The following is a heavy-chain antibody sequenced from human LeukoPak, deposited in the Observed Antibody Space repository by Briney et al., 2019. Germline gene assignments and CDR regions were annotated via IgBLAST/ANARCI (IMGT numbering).Heavy chain of an antibody. Sequence: ASVKVSCKASVYPFTGYVISWVRQALEQGLEWMGWFSGSNGNTNYAQKLQGRVTMTTDTSTSTAYMELRSLRSDDTAVYYCARGGYYGSGNDFRFDPWGQGTLVTVSS. D-gene: IGHD3-10*01. CDR1: VYPFTGYV. V-gene: IGHV1-18*01. CDR3: ARGGYYGSGNDFRFDP. J-gene: IGHJ5*02. CDR2: FSGSNGNT.